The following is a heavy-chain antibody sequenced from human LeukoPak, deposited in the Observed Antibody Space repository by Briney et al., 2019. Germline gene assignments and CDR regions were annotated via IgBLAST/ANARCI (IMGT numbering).Heavy chain of an antibody. CDR3: ASRGASSSSSIDY. V-gene: IGHV1-2*02. CDR2: INPNSGGT. CDR1: GYTFTGYY. Sequence: ASVKVSCKASGYTFTGYYMHWVRQAPGQGFEWMGWINPNSGGTNYAQKFQGRVTMTRDTSISTAYMELSRLRSDDTAVYYCASRGASSSSSIDYWGQGTLVTVSS. D-gene: IGHD6-6*01. J-gene: IGHJ4*02.